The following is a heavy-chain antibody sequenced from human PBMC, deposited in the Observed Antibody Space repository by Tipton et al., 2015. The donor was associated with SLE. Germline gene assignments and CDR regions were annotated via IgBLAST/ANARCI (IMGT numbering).Heavy chain of an antibody. CDR2: IHHSGST. J-gene: IGHJ4*02. Sequence: TLSLTCVVSDVPISSGGYSWNWIRQPPGKGLEWIGYIHHSGSTYYSPSLKSRVTISVDRSKNQFSLRLSSVTAADTAVYYCARGDYFWNGNLVMWGQGTLVTVSS. CDR3: ARGDYFWNGNLVM. D-gene: IGHD3-3*01. V-gene: IGHV4-30-2*01. CDR1: DVPISSGGYS.